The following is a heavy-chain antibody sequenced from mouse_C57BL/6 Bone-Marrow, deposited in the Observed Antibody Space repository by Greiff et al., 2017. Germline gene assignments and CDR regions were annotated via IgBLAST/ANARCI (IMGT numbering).Heavy chain of an antibody. CDR2: IDPSDSET. CDR1: GYTFTSYW. J-gene: IGHJ3*01. CDR3: ARWDYDGAWFAY. V-gene: IGHV1-52*01. D-gene: IGHD2-4*01. Sequence: QVQLQQPGAELVRPGSSVKLSCKASGYTFTSYWMHWVKQRPIQGLEWIGNIDPSDSETHYNQKFKDKATLTVVKSSSTAYMQLSSLTSEDSAVYYCARWDYDGAWFAYWGQGTLVTVSA.